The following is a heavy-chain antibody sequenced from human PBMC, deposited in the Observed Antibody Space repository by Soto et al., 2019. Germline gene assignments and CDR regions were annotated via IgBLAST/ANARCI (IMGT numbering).Heavy chain of an antibody. D-gene: IGHD1-1*01. J-gene: IGHJ4*02. CDR2: IYPGDSDT. Sequence: GESLKISCKGSGYSFTSYWIGWVRQIPGKGLEWMGIIYPGDSDTRYSPSFQGQVSFSADKSISTAYLQWSSLKASDTAMYYCARLGVEMATTTHFDSWGQGTLVTVSS. CDR1: GYSFTSYW. CDR3: ARLGVEMATTTHFDS. V-gene: IGHV5-51*01.